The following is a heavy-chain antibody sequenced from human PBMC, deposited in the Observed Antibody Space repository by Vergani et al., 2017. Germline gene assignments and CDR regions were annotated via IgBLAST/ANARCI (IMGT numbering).Heavy chain of an antibody. CDR2: IISSSSYL. Sequence: EVQLVESGGGLVKPGGSLRLSCAASGFTFSSYSMNWVRQAPGKGLEWVSSIISSSSYLYYADSVKGRFTISRDNAKNSLYLQMNSLRAEDTAVYYCARAGPHRGYSGYGADYWGQGTLVTVSS. V-gene: IGHV3-21*01. J-gene: IGHJ4*02. CDR1: GFTFSSYS. D-gene: IGHD5-12*01. CDR3: ARAGPHRGYSGYGADY.